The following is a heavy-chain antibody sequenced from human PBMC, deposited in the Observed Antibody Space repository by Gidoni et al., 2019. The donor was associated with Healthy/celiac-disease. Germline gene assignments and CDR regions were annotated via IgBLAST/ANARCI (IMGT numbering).Heavy chain of an antibody. Sequence: QVQLQESGPGLVKPSQTLSLTCTVSGGSISSGSYYWSWIRQHAGKGLEWIGRINTSGSTNYNPSLKSRVTISVDTSKNQFSLKLSSVTAADTAVYYCARDIVATKYYYGMDVWGQGTTVTVSS. J-gene: IGHJ6*02. V-gene: IGHV4-61*02. CDR2: INTSGST. D-gene: IGHD5-12*01. CDR1: GGSISSGSYY. CDR3: ARDIVATKYYYGMDV.